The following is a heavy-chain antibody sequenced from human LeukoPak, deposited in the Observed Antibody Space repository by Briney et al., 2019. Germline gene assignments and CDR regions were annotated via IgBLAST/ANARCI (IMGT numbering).Heavy chain of an antibody. CDR2: IYYSGST. V-gene: IGHV4-59*01. CDR1: GGSISSYY. CDR3: ASPYAYGVHDASDI. Sequence: PSETLSLTCTVSGGSISSYYWSWIRQPPGKGLEWIGYIYYSGSTNYNPSLKSRVTISVDTSKNQFSLKLSSVTAADTAVYYCASPYAYGVHDASDIWGQGTMVTVSS. D-gene: IGHD4-17*01. J-gene: IGHJ3*02.